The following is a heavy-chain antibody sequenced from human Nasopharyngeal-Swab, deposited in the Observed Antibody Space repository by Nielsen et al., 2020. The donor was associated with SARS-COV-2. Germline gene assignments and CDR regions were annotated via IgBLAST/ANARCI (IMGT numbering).Heavy chain of an antibody. V-gene: IGHV3-23*03. CDR1: GSTFSGYA. CDR2: FYSGGSST. Sequence: GESLKISCAASGSTFSGYAMTWVRQAPGTGLEWVSTFYSGGSSTFYAEPVKGRFTISRDNAKNTLYLQMNSLRVEDTAEYYCALSRDYGTFNYWGQGTLVTVSS. J-gene: IGHJ4*02. CDR3: ALSRDYGTFNY. D-gene: IGHD4-17*01.